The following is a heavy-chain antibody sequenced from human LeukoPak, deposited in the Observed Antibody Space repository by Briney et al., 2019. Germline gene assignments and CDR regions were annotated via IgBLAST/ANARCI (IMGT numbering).Heavy chain of an antibody. CDR3: AGHHPRNTVDF. Sequence: SETLSLTCTVSGGSISSYYWSWIRQPPGKGLEWIAYISDIGSINYNPSLKSRVTISLDTSKNQFSLKLSSATATDTAVYYCAGHHPRNTVDFWGQGTLVTVSS. J-gene: IGHJ4*02. CDR2: ISDIGSI. V-gene: IGHV4-59*08. CDR1: GGSISSYY. D-gene: IGHD2-8*02.